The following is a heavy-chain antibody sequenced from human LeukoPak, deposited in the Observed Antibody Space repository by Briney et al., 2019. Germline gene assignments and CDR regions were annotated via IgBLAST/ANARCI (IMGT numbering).Heavy chain of an antibody. CDR2: ISAYNGNT. Sequence: ASVKVSCKASGYTFTSYGISWVRRAPGQGLEWMGWISAYNGNTNYAQKLQGRVTMTTDTSTSTAYMELRSLRSDDTAVYYCARDGLYSDYYDSSGYYLPFGYWGQGTLVTVSP. CDR3: ARDGLYSDYYDSSGYYLPFGY. V-gene: IGHV1-18*01. D-gene: IGHD3-22*01. J-gene: IGHJ4*02. CDR1: GYTFTSYG.